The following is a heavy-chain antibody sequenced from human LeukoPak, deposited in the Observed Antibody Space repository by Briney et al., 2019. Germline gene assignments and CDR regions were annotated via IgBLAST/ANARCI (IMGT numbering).Heavy chain of an antibody. CDR1: GFTFSSYW. D-gene: IGHD3-3*01. Sequence: GGSLRLSCAASGFTFSSYWMGWVRQAPGKGLEWVANIKQDGSEKYYVDSVKGRFTISRDNAKNSLYLQMNSLRAEDTAVYYCARDQAPTYYYDFWSGYIDYWGQGTLVTVSS. V-gene: IGHV3-7*01. CDR3: ARDQAPTYYYDFWSGYIDY. CDR2: IKQDGSEK. J-gene: IGHJ4*02.